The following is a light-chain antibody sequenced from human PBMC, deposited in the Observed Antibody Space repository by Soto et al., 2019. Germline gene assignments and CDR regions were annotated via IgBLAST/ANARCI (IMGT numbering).Light chain of an antibody. Sequence: DIQMTQSPSSLSASVGDRVTISCRPSQSIRNYVSWYQQKPGTAPKLLIRAASTLQSGVTSRFSGSGSGTDYTLTISSLQTEDFATYFCQQTDSTPQTFGQGTNVEI. CDR2: AAS. CDR1: QSIRNY. J-gene: IGKJ1*01. CDR3: QQTDSTPQT. V-gene: IGKV1-39*01.